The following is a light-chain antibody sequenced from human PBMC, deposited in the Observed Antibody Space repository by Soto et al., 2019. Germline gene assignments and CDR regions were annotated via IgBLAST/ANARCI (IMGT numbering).Light chain of an antibody. CDR3: AKWDDSLRVYV. CDR1: NSRSGSNY. J-gene: IGLJ1*01. Sequence: QSVLPQPPSASGTPGQRVTISCSTSNSRSGSNYVYWYQQLPGAAPKLLIYRNDQRPSGVPDRFSGSKYGTSASLAISGLRSEDEGDYFCAKWDDSLRVYVFGSGTKLTVL. V-gene: IGLV1-47*01. CDR2: RND.